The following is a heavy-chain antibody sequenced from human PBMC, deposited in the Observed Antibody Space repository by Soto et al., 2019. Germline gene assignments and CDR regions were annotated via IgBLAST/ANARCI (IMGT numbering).Heavy chain of an antibody. CDR3: ARDLLICGGDCERRKTPKYYYGMDV. J-gene: IGHJ6*02. CDR1: GGSISSYY. V-gene: IGHV4-59*01. Sequence: PSETLSLTCTVSGGSISSYYWSWIRQPPGKGLEWIGYIYYSGSTNYNPSLKSRVTISVDTSKNQFSLKLSSVTAADTAVYYCARDLLICGGDCERRKTPKYYYGMDVWGQGTTVTVSS. CDR2: IYYSGST. D-gene: IGHD2-21*02.